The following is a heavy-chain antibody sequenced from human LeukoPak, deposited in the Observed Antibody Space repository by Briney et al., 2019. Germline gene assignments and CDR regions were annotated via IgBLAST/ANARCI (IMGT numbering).Heavy chain of an antibody. CDR1: GFTFDDYA. V-gene: IGHV3-9*01. Sequence: PGRSLRLSCAASGFTFDDYAMHWVRQAPGKGLEWVSGVSWNSDNIGYADSVKGRFTIFRDNAKNSLYLHMNSLRAEDTALYYCTKDRQSGGSCYSCYYYGMDVWGQGTTVTVSS. CDR3: TKDRQSGGSCYSCYYYGMDV. CDR2: VSWNSDNI. D-gene: IGHD2-15*01. J-gene: IGHJ6*02.